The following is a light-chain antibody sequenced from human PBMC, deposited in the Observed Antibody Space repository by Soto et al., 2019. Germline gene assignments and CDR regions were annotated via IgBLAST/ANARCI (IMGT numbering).Light chain of an antibody. V-gene: IGKV2-30*01. CDR1: QSLVFTDGNIY. Sequence: DVVMTQSPLSLSVTLGQPASISCTSSQSLVFTDGNIYLHWFQQRPGQSPRRLIYKVSNRDSGVPDRFTGSGSGTDFTLKISRVEAEDAGVYYCAQDTQWPWTFGQGTKVEIK. CDR2: KVS. J-gene: IGKJ1*01. CDR3: AQDTQWPWT.